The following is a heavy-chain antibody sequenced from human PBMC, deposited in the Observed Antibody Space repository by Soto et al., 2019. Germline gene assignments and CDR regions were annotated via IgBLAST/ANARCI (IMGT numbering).Heavy chain of an antibody. Sequence: PGGSLRLSCSASGFTFSSYAMHWVRQAPGKGLEYVSGIRGNGGPPFYADSVKGRFTISRDNSKNTLHLQMSSLSADDTAVYYCVKSRGGNNFDFFDWGQGALVTVSS. V-gene: IGHV3-64D*06. CDR2: IRGNGGPP. J-gene: IGHJ4*02. D-gene: IGHD5-12*01. CDR1: GFTFSSYA. CDR3: VKSRGGNNFDFFD.